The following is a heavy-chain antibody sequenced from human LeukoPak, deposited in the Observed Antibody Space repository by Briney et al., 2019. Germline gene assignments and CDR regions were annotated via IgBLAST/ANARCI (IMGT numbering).Heavy chain of an antibody. CDR2: IYYSGST. V-gene: IGHV4-59*01. D-gene: IGHD5/OR15-5a*01. Sequence: SETLSLTCTVSGGSIGSYYWSWIRQPPGKGLEWIGYIYYSGSTNYSPSLKSRVTISVDTSKNQFSLKLSSVTAAGTAVYYCARSSPPSVFSDRGQSKYGMDVWGQGTTVTVSS. CDR3: ARSSPPSVFSDRGQSKYGMDV. J-gene: IGHJ6*02. CDR1: GGSIGSYY.